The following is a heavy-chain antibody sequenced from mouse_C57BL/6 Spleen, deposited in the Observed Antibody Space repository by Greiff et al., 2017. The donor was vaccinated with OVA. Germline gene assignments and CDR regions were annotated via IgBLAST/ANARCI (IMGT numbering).Heavy chain of an antibody. CDR1: GYTFTSYW. V-gene: IGHV1-52*01. CDR2: IDPSDSET. CDR3: ARWDYGSSYGFAY. J-gene: IGHJ3*01. Sequence: QVQLQQPGAELVRPGSSVKLSCKASGYTFTSYWMHWVKQRPIQGLEWIGNIDPSDSETHYNQKFKDKATLTVDKSSSTAYMQLSSLTSEDSAVYYCARWDYGSSYGFAYWGQGTLVTVSA. D-gene: IGHD1-1*01.